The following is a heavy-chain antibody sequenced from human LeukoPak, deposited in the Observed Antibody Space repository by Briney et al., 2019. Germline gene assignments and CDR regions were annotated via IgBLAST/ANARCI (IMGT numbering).Heavy chain of an antibody. J-gene: IGHJ3*02. CDR3: ARSRGFISGWYIGAFDM. Sequence: SETLSLTCTVSGGSLSSSSNYYWGWIRQPPGKGLACIGSIYSSMSTYYSPSLKSQFARSVDTSKSQFSLKLSSVTAADTAVYYCARSRGFISGWYIGAFDMWGQGTMVTVSS. V-gene: IGHV4-39*01. CDR1: GGSLSSSSNYY. D-gene: IGHD6-19*01. CDR2: IYSSMST.